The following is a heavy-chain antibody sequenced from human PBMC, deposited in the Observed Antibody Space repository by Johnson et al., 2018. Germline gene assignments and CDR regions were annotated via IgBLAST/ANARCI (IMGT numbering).Heavy chain of an antibody. Sequence: QVQLVESGGGVVQXGRSLRLSCVASGYTFINYGMHWVRQAPGKGLEWVAATTSSDGSKKDYVDSVKGRFTISRDTSKNTVYLQMNSLRVEDTAVYYCAKWSGASPHYYMDVWGKGTTVTVSS. CDR1: GYTFINYG. J-gene: IGHJ6*03. CDR2: TSSDGSKK. CDR3: AKWSGASPHYYMDV. V-gene: IGHV3-30*18. D-gene: IGHD3/OR15-3a*01.